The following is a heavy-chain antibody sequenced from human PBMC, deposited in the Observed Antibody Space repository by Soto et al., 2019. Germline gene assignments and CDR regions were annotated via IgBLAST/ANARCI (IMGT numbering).Heavy chain of an antibody. V-gene: IGHV1-18*01. CDR1: GYTYTSYG. CDR3: ARDFRDSQWLVNYGMDV. J-gene: IGHJ6*02. D-gene: IGHD6-19*01. CDR2: ISAYNGNT. Sequence: ASVKVTCTASGYTYTSYGSSWVRQAPGQGLEWMGWISAYNGNTNYAQKLQGRVTMTTDTSTSTAYMELRSLRSDDTAVYYCARDFRDSQWLVNYGMDVWGQGTTVTVSS.